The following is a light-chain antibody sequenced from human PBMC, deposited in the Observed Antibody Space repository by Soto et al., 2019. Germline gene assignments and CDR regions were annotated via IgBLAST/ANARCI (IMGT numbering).Light chain of an antibody. Sequence: IQITQSPSTLSASVGDTVTITCRSSDNIGLSLAWYQQKPGKAPRLLIYEVSRLESGVPSRFSGSTSGTEFTLAISSLRPDDVATYYCQQYRFYPWMFGQGTRWIS. CDR3: QQYRFYPWM. CDR2: EVS. J-gene: IGKJ1*01. V-gene: IGKV1-5*03. CDR1: DNIGLS.